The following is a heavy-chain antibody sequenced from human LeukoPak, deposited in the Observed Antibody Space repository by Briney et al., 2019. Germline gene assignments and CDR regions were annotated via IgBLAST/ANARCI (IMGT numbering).Heavy chain of an antibody. Sequence: GGSLRLSCAASGFTFSSDAMSWVRQAPGKGLEWVSCISSSSSYIYYADSVKGRFTISRDNAKNSLYLQMNSLRVEDTAVYYCARAHNWKYGTFDYWGQGTLVTVSS. CDR1: GFTFSSDA. D-gene: IGHD1-7*01. CDR3: ARAHNWKYGTFDY. J-gene: IGHJ4*02. V-gene: IGHV3-21*01. CDR2: ISSSSSYI.